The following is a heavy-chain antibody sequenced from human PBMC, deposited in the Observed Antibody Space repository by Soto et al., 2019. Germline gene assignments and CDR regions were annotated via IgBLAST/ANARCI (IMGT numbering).Heavy chain of an antibody. CDR3: ATPGGRDFNAFDV. V-gene: IGHV5-51*01. J-gene: IGHJ3*01. CDR2: IFPIDSDT. Sequence: GESLKISCNGSGYTFTRNWIGWVRQMPGKGLEWMGIIFPIDSDTRYSPSSQGQVTISADNSISTAYLQWSSLKASDTAIYYCATPGGRDFNAFDVWGQGTMVTV. CDR1: GYTFTRNW. D-gene: IGHD2-21*02.